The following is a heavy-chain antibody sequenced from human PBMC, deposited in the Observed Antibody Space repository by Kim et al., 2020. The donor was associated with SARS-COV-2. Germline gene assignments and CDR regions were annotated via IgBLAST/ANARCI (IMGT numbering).Heavy chain of an antibody. CDR2: ISAYNGNT. Sequence: ASVKVSCKASGYTFTSYGISWVRQAPGQGLEWMGWISAYNGNTKYAQKLQGRVTMTTDTSTSTAYMELRSLRSDDTAVYYCARVPRGIAVAGPKVLLCWFDPWGQGTLVTVSS. D-gene: IGHD6-19*01. V-gene: IGHV1-18*01. CDR1: GYTFTSYG. J-gene: IGHJ5*02. CDR3: ARVPRGIAVAGPKVLLCWFDP.